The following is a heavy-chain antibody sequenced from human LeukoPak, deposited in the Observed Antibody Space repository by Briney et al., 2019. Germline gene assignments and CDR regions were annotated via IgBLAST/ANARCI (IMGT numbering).Heavy chain of an antibody. Sequence: PGGSLRLSCSASGFTFNSYPVHWVRQAPGKGLEYVSGISRNGGSTYYADSVKGRFTISRDNSKNTLYLQMSSLRAEDTAVYYCVKRSAYYFDYWGQGTLVTVSS. CDR1: GFTFNSYP. CDR2: ISRNGGST. J-gene: IGHJ4*02. CDR3: VKRSAYYFDY. V-gene: IGHV3-64D*06.